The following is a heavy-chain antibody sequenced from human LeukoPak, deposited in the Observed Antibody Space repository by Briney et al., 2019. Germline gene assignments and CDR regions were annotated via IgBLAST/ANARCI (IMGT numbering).Heavy chain of an antibody. D-gene: IGHD6-19*01. CDR2: TSSYNGDT. CDR3: AIHYGSGHFTYHFDY. V-gene: IGHV1-18*01. CDR1: GYTFTSYG. J-gene: IGHJ4*02. Sequence: ASVKVSRKASGYTFTSYGISWVRQAPGQGLEWMGWTSSYNGDTNHAQNVQGRVTLTTDTSTGTAYMELRSLRSDDTAIYYCAIHYGSGHFTYHFDYWGQGTLVTVSS.